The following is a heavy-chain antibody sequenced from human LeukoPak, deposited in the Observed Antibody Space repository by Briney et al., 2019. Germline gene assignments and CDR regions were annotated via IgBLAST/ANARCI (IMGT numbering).Heavy chain of an antibody. CDR2: ISYDGSNK. CDR1: GFTLSSYA. V-gene: IGHV3-30*04. Sequence: PGGSLRLSCAASGFTLSSYAMHWVRQAPGKGLEWVAVISYDGSNKYYADSVKGRFTISRDNSKNTLYLQMNSLRAEDTAVYYCARLPAIPHDAFDIWGQGTMVTVSS. J-gene: IGHJ3*02. CDR3: ARLPAIPHDAFDI. D-gene: IGHD2-2*02.